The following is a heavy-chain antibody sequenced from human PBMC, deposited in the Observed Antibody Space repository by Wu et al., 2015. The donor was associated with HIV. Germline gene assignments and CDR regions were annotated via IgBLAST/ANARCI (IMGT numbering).Heavy chain of an antibody. V-gene: IGHV1-18*01. J-gene: IGHJ3*01. CDR1: GYSFSNSA. D-gene: IGHD3-10*01. CDR2: IRVNNGNT. CDR3: ARVGTRTWGVLDL. Sequence: QIQLAQSGPEMKKPGASVKVSCTASGYSFSNSALSWVRQAPGRGPETLGYIRVNNGNTNYAQNVQGRVSMTTDTFTDTAYLELKSLRPDDTAIYYCARVGTRTWGVLDLVGPGTKVIVSS.